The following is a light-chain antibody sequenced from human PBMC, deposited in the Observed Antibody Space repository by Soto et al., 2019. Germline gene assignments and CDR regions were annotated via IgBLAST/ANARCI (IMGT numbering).Light chain of an antibody. CDR2: EVS. CDR1: HSLLHNDGKTY. J-gene: IGKJ4*01. Sequence: DIVMTQTPLSLSVTPGQPSSISCKCSHSLLHNDGKTYLYWYLQKPGQPPQLLIYEVSNRFSGVPDRLSGSGSGTDFTLKISRVQTDDVAVYICMQSIQPTLTFGGGTKVDIK. V-gene: IGKV2D-29*01. CDR3: MQSIQPTLT.